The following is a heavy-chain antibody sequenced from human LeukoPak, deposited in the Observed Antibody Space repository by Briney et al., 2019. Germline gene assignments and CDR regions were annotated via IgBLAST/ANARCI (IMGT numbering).Heavy chain of an antibody. Sequence: ASVKVSCKASGGIFSSYGINWVRQAPGQGLEWMGRIIPMFGATNYAQKFQGRVTVTTDESTSTAYMELSSLRSEDTAVYYCARGSYSDYIFDHWGQGTLVTVSS. V-gene: IGHV1-69*05. CDR1: GGIFSSYG. CDR2: IIPMFGAT. CDR3: ARGSYSDYIFDH. D-gene: IGHD4-11*01. J-gene: IGHJ4*02.